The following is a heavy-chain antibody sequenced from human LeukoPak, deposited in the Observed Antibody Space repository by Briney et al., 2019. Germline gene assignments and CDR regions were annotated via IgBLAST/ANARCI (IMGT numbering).Heavy chain of an antibody. CDR1: GFTFSSYA. J-gene: IGHJ4*02. CDR3: AKVLATPYCTNGVCYFDY. Sequence: GGSLRLSCAASGFTFSSYAMSWVRQAPGKGVEWVSAISGSGGSTYYADSVKGRFTISRDNSKNTLYLQMNSLRAEDTAVYYCAKVLATPYCTNGVCYFDYWGQGTLVTVSS. CDR2: ISGSGGST. V-gene: IGHV3-23*01. D-gene: IGHD2-8*01.